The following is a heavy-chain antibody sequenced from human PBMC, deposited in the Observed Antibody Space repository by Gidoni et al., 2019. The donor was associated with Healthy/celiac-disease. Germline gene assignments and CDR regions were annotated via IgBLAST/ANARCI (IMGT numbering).Heavy chain of an antibody. D-gene: IGHD6-13*01. J-gene: IGHJ5*02. V-gene: IGHV4-39*01. CDR1: GGSISSSSYY. CDR2: IYYSGST. CDR3: ARHNPGWIGNSSPGWFDP. Sequence: QLQLQESGPGLVKPSETLSLTCTVSGGSISSSSYYWGWIRQPPGKGLEWIGSIYYSGSTYYNPSLKSRVTISVDTSKNQFSLKLSSVTAADTAVYYCARHNPGWIGNSSPGWFDPWGQGTLVTVSS.